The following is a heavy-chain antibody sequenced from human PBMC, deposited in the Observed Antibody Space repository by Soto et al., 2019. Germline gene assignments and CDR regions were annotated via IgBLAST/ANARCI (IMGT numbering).Heavy chain of an antibody. Sequence: QVQLVESGGGVVQPGRSLRLSCAASGFTFSSYAMHWVRQAPGKGLEWVAVISYDGSNKYYADSVKGRFTISRDNSKNTLYLQMNSLRAEDTAVYYCAKDNGGSPDYWGQGTLVTVSS. V-gene: IGHV3-30*04. CDR3: AKDNGGSPDY. J-gene: IGHJ4*02. CDR2: ISYDGSNK. CDR1: GFTFSSYA. D-gene: IGHD2-15*01.